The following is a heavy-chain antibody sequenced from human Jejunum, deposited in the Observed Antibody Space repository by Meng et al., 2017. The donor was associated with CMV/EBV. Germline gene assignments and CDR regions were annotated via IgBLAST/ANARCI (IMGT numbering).Heavy chain of an antibody. D-gene: IGHD3-22*01. J-gene: IGHJ4*02. CDR3: ATTPRYLYDSRGYFPYYFNY. Sequence: FSSYAMSWVRQAPVKGLEWVSVISGSGDDTHYADNVRGRFIISRDNSKNTLYLQVGSLRAEDTAVYYCATTPRYLYDSRGYFPYYFNYWGRGTLVTVSS. CDR2: ISGSGDDT. CDR1: FSSYA. V-gene: IGHV3-23*01.